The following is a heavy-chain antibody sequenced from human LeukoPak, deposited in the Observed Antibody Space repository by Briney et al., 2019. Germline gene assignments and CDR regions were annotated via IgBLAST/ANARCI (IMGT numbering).Heavy chain of an antibody. CDR3: ATDGGGGTYSGFHH. CDR1: GFGFSNYG. J-gene: IGHJ1*01. D-gene: IGHD2-15*01. V-gene: IGHV3-33*03. CDR2: IWYDGSNK. Sequence: PGGSLRLSCAASGFGFSNYGMHWVHQAPGKGLEWVAVIWYDGSNKYYTDSVKGRFTISRDNSKNTLYLQMNSLRAEDTAVYYCATDGGGGTYSGFHHWGQGTLVTVSS.